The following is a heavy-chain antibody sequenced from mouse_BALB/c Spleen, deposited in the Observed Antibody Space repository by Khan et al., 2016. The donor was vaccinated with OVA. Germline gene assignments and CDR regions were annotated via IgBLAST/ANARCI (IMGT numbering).Heavy chain of an antibody. CDR2: INYSGST. CDR3: ARDGSRYNYAMDY. V-gene: IGHV3-2*02. Sequence: EVQLQESGPGLVKPSQSLSLTCTVTGYSITSDYAWNWIRQFPGNKLEWMGSINYSGSTNYNPSLKSRISITRGTSKNQFFLQLNSVTTEDTATYYCARDGSRYNYAMDYWGQGTAVTVSS. D-gene: IGHD2-3*01. J-gene: IGHJ4*01. CDR1: GYSITSDYA.